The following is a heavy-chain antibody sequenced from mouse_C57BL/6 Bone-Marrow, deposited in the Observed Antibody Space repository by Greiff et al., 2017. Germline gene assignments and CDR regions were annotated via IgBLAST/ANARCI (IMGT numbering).Heavy chain of an antibody. CDR2: ISSGGSYT. CDR1: GFTFSSYG. CDR3: ARLYYCSSYGY. D-gene: IGHD1-1*01. Sequence: EVQVVESGGDLVKPGGSLKLSCAASGFTFSSYGMSWVRQTPDKRLEWVATISSGGSYTYYPDSVKGRFTISRENAKNTLYLQMRSLKSEDTALYYCARLYYCSSYGYWGQGTTLTVSS. J-gene: IGHJ2*01. V-gene: IGHV5-6*01.